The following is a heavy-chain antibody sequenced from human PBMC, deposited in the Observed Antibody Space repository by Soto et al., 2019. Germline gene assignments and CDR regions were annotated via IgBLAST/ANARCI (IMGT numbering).Heavy chain of an antibody. CDR2: MHYSGRT. J-gene: IGHJ4*02. D-gene: IGHD3-22*01. CDR1: GASISSISFY. CDR3: AGLYPYESSGYHLNF. V-gene: IGHV4-39*01. Sequence: SETLSLTCTVSGASISSISFYWGWIRQPPGEGLEWIGSMHYSGRTYNNPSLKSRVTISVDTSKNQFSLNLSSVTAADTAVFYCAGLYPYESSGYHLNFWGQGTLVTVSS.